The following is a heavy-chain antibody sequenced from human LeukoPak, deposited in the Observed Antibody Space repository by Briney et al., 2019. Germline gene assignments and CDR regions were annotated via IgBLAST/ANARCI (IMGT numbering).Heavy chain of an antibody. J-gene: IGHJ4*02. CDR1: GFTFSSYA. CDR3: ARDPRYCSGGSCYAGSYYFDY. V-gene: IGHV3-64*01. Sequence: GGSLRLSCAASGFTFSSYAMHWVRQAPGKGLEYVSDISSNGGSTYYANSVKGRFTISRDNSKNTLYLQMGSLRAEDMAVYYCARDPRYCSGGSCYAGSYYFDYWGQGTLVTVSS. D-gene: IGHD2-15*01. CDR2: ISSNGGST.